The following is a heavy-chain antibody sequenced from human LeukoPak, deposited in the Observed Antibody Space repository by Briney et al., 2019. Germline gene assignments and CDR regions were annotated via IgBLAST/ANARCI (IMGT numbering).Heavy chain of an antibody. CDR2: IYYSGST. CDR1: GGSTSSSSYY. D-gene: IGHD3-3*01. CDR3: ARVLIAIFGVVIPDAFDI. Sequence: SETLSLTCTVSGGSTSSSSYYWGWIRRPPGKGLEWIGSIYYSGSTYYNPSLKSRVTISVDTSKNQFSLKLSSVTAADTAVYYCARVLIAIFGVVIPDAFDIWGQGTMVTVSS. V-gene: IGHV4-39*07. J-gene: IGHJ3*02.